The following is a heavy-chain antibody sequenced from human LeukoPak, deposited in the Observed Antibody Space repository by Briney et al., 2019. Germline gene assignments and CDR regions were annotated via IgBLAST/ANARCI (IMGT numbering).Heavy chain of an antibody. CDR1: GFTFSDYE. CDR2: ITSSGSTI. CDR3: ATQFWWAAVAGKVLDY. V-gene: IGHV3-48*03. J-gene: IGHJ4*02. Sequence: PGGSLRLSCAPAGFTFSDYEMNWGRQAPGKGLEWGSYITSSGSTIYYADSVKGRFTISRDNVKNSLYLQMNSLRVEDTAVYYCATQFWWAAVAGKVLDYWGQGTLVTVSS. D-gene: IGHD6-19*01.